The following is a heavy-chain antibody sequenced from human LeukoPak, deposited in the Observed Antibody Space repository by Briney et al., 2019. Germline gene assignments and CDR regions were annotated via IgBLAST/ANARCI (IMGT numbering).Heavy chain of an antibody. CDR1: GGSISPYF. V-gene: IGHV4-59*01. CDR2: ISYTGST. J-gene: IGHJ5*02. D-gene: IGHD3-10*01. CDR3: ARDDYRGVTNFDP. Sequence: SETLTLTCTVSGGSISPYFWSWMRQTPGKGLEWIGYISYTGSTNYNPALKSRVTISVDTSKNQFSLQLTSVTAADAAVYYCARDDYRGVTNFDPWGQGTLVTVSS.